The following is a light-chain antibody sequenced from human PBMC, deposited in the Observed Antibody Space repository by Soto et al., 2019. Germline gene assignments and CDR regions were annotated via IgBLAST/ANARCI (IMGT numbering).Light chain of an antibody. Sequence: DIQMTQSPSTLSGNVGDRVTITCRASQTISSWLAWYQQKPGKAPKLLIYKASTLKSGVPSRFSGSGSGTEFTLTISSLQPDDFATYHCQHYNSYSEAFGQGTNVDI. J-gene: IGKJ1*01. V-gene: IGKV1-5*03. CDR3: QHYNSYSEA. CDR2: KAS. CDR1: QTISSW.